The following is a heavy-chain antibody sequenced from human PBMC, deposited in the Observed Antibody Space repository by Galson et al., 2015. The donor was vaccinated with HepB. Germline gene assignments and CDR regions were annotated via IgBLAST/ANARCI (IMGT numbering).Heavy chain of an antibody. V-gene: IGHV3-23*01. Sequence: SLRLSCAASGFTFSNYAMNWVRQAPGKGLEWVSVISGSGSSTYYADSVKGRFTISRDNSKNTLYLQMNSLRAEDTAVYYCAKGVNWYPVSGVDYWGQGTLLTVSS. CDR1: GFTFSNYA. CDR2: ISGSGSST. CDR3: AKGVNWYPVSGVDY. J-gene: IGHJ4*02. D-gene: IGHD6-13*01.